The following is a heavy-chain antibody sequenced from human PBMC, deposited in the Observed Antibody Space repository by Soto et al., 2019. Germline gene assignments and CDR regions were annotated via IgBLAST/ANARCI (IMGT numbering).Heavy chain of an antibody. Sequence: GGSLRLSCAASGFTFSRHAMHWVRQAPCKGLEWVAVISTDGRDKYHADSVKGRFTISRDNSKNSVYLQMNSLRAEDTAVYFCATSLGTVASLDYWGPGTLVTVSS. CDR1: GFTFSRHA. J-gene: IGHJ4*02. V-gene: IGHV3-30*04. D-gene: IGHD1-26*01. CDR2: ISTDGRDK. CDR3: ATSLGTVASLDY.